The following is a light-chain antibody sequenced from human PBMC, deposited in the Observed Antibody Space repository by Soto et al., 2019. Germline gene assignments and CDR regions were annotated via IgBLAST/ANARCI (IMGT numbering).Light chain of an antibody. CDR2: DAS. CDR3: LRYNAFSQT. V-gene: IGKV1-5*01. Sequence: DIQMTQSPSTLSASIGDRVTITCRASQSMNDWLAWYQQKPGKAPKVLIYDASSLQSGVPSRFSGSGSGTEFTLTIDSLQPDDVATYYCLRYNAFSQTFGQGTKMEI. J-gene: IGKJ1*01. CDR1: QSMNDW.